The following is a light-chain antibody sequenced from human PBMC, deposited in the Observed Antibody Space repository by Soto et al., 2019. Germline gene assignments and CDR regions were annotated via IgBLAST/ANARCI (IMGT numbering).Light chain of an antibody. CDR3: QQSGSSWET. Sequence: EIVLTQSPGTLSLSPGERATLSCRASQSVSSSDLAWYQQKPGQAPRLLIHGASSRATGIPDRFSGSGSGTDFTLSISRLEPEDSAVYYCQQSGSSWETFGGGPKVEIK. CDR1: QSVSSSD. CDR2: GAS. V-gene: IGKV3-20*01. J-gene: IGKJ4*01.